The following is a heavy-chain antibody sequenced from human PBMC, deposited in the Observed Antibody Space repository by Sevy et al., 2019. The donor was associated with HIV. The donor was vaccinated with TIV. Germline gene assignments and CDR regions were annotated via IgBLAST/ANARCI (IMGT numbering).Heavy chain of an antibody. Sequence: GGSLRLSCAASGFRFNNFGMYWVRQAPGKGLEGVAFKRYDGINKYYVDSVKGRSTISRDNSKDTLYLEMKSLRLEDTAIYYCAKGGSGGIDHYGMDVWGQGTTVTVS. D-gene: IGHD6-25*01. CDR1: GFRFNNFG. CDR2: KRYDGINK. J-gene: IGHJ6*02. CDR3: AKGGSGGIDHYGMDV. V-gene: IGHV3-30*02.